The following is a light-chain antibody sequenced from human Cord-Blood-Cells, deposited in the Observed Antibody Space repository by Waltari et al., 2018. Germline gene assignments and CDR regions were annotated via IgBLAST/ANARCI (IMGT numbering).Light chain of an antibody. V-gene: IGLV2-14*01. J-gene: IGLJ3*02. Sequence: QSALTPPASVSGSPVLSITISCTVTSSAVAVYNFVSWYPPHPGKAPRLMIYDVSKPPSGVSHRFSGSKSGNTASLTISGLQAEDEAYYYCSSYTSSSTLVFGGGTKLTVL. CDR2: DVS. CDR3: SSYTSSSTLV. CDR1: SSAVAVYNF.